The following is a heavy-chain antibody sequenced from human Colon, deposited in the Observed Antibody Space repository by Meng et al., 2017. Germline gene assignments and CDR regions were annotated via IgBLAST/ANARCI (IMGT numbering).Heavy chain of an antibody. D-gene: IGHD5-24*01. CDR3: ARKRDGYNPFDD. V-gene: IGHV4-28*01. J-gene: IGHJ4*02. CDR1: GYSISSSNW. Sequence: VQLQKAGPGLVKPSDTLSLTCAVSGYSISSSNWWVWIRQPPGKGLEWIGYIYYSGSTDYNPSLKSRVTMSVDTSKNQFSLKLSSVTAVDTAVYYCARKRDGYNPFDDWGQGTLVTVSS. CDR2: IYYSGST.